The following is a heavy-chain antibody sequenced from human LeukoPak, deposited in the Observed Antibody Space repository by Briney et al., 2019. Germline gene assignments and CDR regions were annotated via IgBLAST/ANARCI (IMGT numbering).Heavy chain of an antibody. Sequence: GGSLRLSCAAPGVTFSSYAMASGPEAPGKGLQWVSTISVSGENTYSADSLKGRFTISRDISKSTLYLQMSSRRDEDTAIYYCAKYGSGSYYNGLFWGQGTLVTVSS. CDR3: AKYGSGSYYNGLF. CDR1: GVTFSSYA. D-gene: IGHD3-10*01. CDR2: ISVSGENT. J-gene: IGHJ4*02. V-gene: IGHV3-23*01.